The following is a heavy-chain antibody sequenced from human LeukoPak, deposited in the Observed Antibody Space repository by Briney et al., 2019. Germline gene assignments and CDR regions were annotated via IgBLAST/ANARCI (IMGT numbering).Heavy chain of an antibody. CDR1: GGSFSGYY. Sequence: NASETLSLTCAVYGGSFSGYYWSWIRQPPGKGLEWIGEINHSGSTNYNPSLKSRVTISVDTSKNQFSLKLSSVTAADTAVYYCASRVVRGVIADYWGQGTLVTVSS. D-gene: IGHD3-10*01. J-gene: IGHJ4*02. V-gene: IGHV4-34*01. CDR3: ASRVVRGVIADY. CDR2: INHSGST.